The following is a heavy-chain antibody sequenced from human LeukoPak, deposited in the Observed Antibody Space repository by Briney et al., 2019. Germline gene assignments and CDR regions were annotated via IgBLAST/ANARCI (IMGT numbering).Heavy chain of an antibody. CDR2: INHSGST. J-gene: IGHJ4*02. D-gene: IGHD6-19*01. CDR3: ARRSGWYALRFDY. V-gene: IGHV4-34*01. CDR1: GGSFSGYY. Sequence: SVTLSVTCAVYGGSFSGYYWSWIRQPPGKGLEWIGEINHSGSTNYNPSLKSRVTISVDTSKNQFSLKLSSVTAADTAVYYCARRSGWYALRFDYWGQGTLVTVSS.